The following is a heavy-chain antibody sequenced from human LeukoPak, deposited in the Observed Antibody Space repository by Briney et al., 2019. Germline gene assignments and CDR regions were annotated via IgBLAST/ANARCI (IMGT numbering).Heavy chain of an antibody. V-gene: IGHV3-33*01. D-gene: IGHD1-14*01. CDR2: IWYDGSNK. CDR3: AGSSPRIYYYGMDV. Sequence: PGGSLRLSCAASGFTFSSYGMHWVRQAPGKGLEWVAVIWYDGSNKYYADSVKGRFTISRDNSKNTLYLQMNSLRAEDTAVYYCAGSSPRIYYYGMDVWGKGTTVTVSS. J-gene: IGHJ6*04. CDR1: GFTFSSYG.